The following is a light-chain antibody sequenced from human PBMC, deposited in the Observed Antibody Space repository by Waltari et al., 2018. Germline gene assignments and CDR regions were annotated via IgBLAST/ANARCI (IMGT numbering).Light chain of an antibody. J-gene: IGKJ4*01. CDR2: GAS. CDR3: QQYNDWPPLT. CDR1: QSVSSN. V-gene: IGKV3-15*01. Sequence: ETVMTQSPATLSVSPGERATLSCRASQSVSSNLAWYQQKPGQPPRLLIYGASTRATGIPARFSGSGFGTEFTLTISSLQSEDFAVYYCQQYNDWPPLTFGGGTKVEIK.